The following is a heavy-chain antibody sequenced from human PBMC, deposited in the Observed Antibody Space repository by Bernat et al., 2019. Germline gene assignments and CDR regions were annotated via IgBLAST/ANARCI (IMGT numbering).Heavy chain of an antibody. CDR1: GVSMSSGFYY. D-gene: IGHD2-21*02. Sequence: QVQLQESGPGLVKPLQTLSLTYTVSGVSMSSGFYYWNWIRQPAGKGLEWIGRIPTSGSTNYNPSLKNRVTISIDTSKNQFSLKLRSVTAADTAVYYCARDDVGVVGSAYGGQGSLVTVSS. CDR2: IPTSGST. V-gene: IGHV4-61*02. J-gene: IGHJ4*02. CDR3: ARDDVGVVGSAY.